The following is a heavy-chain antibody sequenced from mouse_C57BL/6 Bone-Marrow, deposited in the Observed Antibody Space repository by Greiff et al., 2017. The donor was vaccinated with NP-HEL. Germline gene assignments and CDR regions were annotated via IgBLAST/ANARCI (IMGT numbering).Heavy chain of an antibody. CDR2: IDPSDSYT. CDR3: ATYSNYDY. J-gene: IGHJ2*01. Sequence: VKLQQPGAELVRPGTSVKLSCKASGYTFTSYWMHWVKQRPGQGLEWIGVIDPSDSYTNYNQKFKGKATLTVDTSSSTAYMQLSSLTSEDSAVYYCATYSNYDYWGQGTTLTVSS. CDR1: GYTFTSYW. D-gene: IGHD2-5*01. V-gene: IGHV1-59*01.